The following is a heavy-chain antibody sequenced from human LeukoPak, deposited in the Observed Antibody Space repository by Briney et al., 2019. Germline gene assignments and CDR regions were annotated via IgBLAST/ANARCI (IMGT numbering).Heavy chain of an antibody. CDR2: ISGSGNDI. CDR3: SRGPRRVDY. D-gene: IGHD5-12*01. V-gene: IGHV3-11*01. Sequence: GGSLRLSCAGSGFTFTDYYMTWLRQAPGKGLEWVSYISGSGNDISYADSVKGRFTISRDNAKTSLYLQMNSPRVEDTAVYYCSRGPRRVDYWGQGTLVTVSS. J-gene: IGHJ4*02. CDR1: GFTFTDYY.